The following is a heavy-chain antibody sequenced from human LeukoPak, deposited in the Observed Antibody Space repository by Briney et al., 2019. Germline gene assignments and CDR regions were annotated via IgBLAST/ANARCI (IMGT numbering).Heavy chain of an antibody. Sequence: GGSLRLSCAASGFTFSSYWMSWVRQAPGKGLEWVANIKQDGSEKYYVDSVKGRFTISRDNAKNSLYLQMNSLRAEDTAVYYCARMRYSSSWYDFDYWGQGTLVSVSS. J-gene: IGHJ4*02. D-gene: IGHD6-13*01. V-gene: IGHV3-7*01. CDR3: ARMRYSSSWYDFDY. CDR2: IKQDGSEK. CDR1: GFTFSSYW.